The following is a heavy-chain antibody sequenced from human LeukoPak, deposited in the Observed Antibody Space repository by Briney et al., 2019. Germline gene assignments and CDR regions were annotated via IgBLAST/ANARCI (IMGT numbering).Heavy chain of an antibody. D-gene: IGHD4-11*01. CDR1: GGSISSSSYY. V-gene: IGHV4-39*01. Sequence: SETLSLTCTVSGGSISSSSYYWGWIRQPPGKGLEWIGSIYYSRSTYYNPSLKSRVTISVDTSKNQFSLKLSSVTAADTAVYYCARPMTTVIAGHWFDPWGQGTLVTVSS. CDR2: IYYSRST. CDR3: ARPMTTVIAGHWFDP. J-gene: IGHJ5*02.